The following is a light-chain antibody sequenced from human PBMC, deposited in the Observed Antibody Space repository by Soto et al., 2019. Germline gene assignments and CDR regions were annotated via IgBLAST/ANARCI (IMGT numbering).Light chain of an antibody. CDR3: QQFNSYPLT. CDR2: AAS. V-gene: IGKV1-9*01. Sequence: DIHLTQSPSFLTASVGDRVTITCLASQGIASYLAWYQQKAGKAPKLLIYAASTLESGVPSRFSGSGPGTEFTLTISSLQPEDFAIYYCQQFNSYPLTFGGGTKVEIK. J-gene: IGKJ4*01. CDR1: QGIASY.